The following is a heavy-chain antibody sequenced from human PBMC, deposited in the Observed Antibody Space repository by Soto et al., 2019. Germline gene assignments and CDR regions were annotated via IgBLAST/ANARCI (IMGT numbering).Heavy chain of an antibody. Sequence: PSETLSLTCTVSGGSISSYYWSWIRQPPGKGLEWIGYIYHSGSTYYNPSLKSRVTISVDRSKNQFSLKLSSVTAADTAVYYCARALITKVDYWGQGTLFTVSS. CDR1: GGSISSYY. CDR3: ARALITKVDY. D-gene: IGHD3-10*01. J-gene: IGHJ4*02. V-gene: IGHV4-59*12. CDR2: IYHSGST.